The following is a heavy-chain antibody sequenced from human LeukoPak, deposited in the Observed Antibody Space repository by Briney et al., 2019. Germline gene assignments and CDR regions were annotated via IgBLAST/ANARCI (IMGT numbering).Heavy chain of an antibody. Sequence: SVKVSCKASGGTFSSYAISWVRQAPGQGLEWMGGIIPIFGTANYAQKFQGRVTITADESTSTAYMELSSLRSEDTAVYYCARDVKGDGYNDYWGQGTLVTVSS. CDR2: IIPIFGTA. V-gene: IGHV1-69*13. CDR1: GGTFSSYA. D-gene: IGHD5-24*01. J-gene: IGHJ4*02. CDR3: ARDVKGDGYNDY.